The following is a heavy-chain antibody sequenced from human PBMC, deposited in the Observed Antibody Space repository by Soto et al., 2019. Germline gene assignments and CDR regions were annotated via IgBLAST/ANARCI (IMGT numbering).Heavy chain of an antibody. V-gene: IGHV2-5*02. CDR1: GFSLSTTAEG. J-gene: IGHJ4*02. CDR2: IYWDDDE. D-gene: IGHD2-2*01. Sequence: QITLKESGPTLVKPTQTLTLTCTFSGFSLSTTAEGVGWIRQPPGQALEWLALIYWDDDERYSPSLKSRLTTTKDTSKDQVVLTMTNVDPVDTATYYCAHGSCSSADCYPNPYLDYWGQGILVTVSS. CDR3: AHGSCSSADCYPNPYLDY.